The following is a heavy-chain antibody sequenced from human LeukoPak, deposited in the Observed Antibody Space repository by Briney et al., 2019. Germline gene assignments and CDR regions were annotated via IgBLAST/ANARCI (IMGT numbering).Heavy chain of an antibody. Sequence: PGGSLRLSCAASGFTFSSYSMNWVRQAPGKGLEWVSSISTSSSTIYYADSVKGRFTISRDNAKNSLYLQMNSLRAEDTAVYYCARHLMGPLDRYVDYWGQGTLVTVSS. D-gene: IGHD2-21*01. J-gene: IGHJ4*02. CDR2: ISTSSSTI. CDR3: ARHLMGPLDRYVDY. V-gene: IGHV3-48*01. CDR1: GFTFSSYS.